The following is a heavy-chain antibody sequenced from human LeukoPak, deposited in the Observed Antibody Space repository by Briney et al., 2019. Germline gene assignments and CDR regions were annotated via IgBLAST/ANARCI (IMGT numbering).Heavy chain of an antibody. Sequence: SVKVSCKASGYTFTSYYMHWVRQAPGQGLEWMGRIIPILGIANYAQKFQGRVTITADKSTSTAYMELSSLRSEDTAVYYCAREVRDYYDSSGPYFDYWGQGTLVTVSS. CDR1: GYTFTSYY. J-gene: IGHJ4*02. CDR2: IIPILGIA. D-gene: IGHD3-22*01. V-gene: IGHV1-69*04. CDR3: AREVRDYYDSSGPYFDY.